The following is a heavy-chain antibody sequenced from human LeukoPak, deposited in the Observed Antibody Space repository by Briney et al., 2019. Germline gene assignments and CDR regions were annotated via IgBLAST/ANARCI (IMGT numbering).Heavy chain of an antibody. Sequence: PGGSLRLSCAASGFSLSSYDMPWVRQGTGKGLEWVSGIGIPGDTYYPGSVRGRFTISRENAENSLYLQMTSLRAGDTAVYYCARAARFLHSTGAHAFDIWGQGTMVTVSS. CDR1: GFSLSSYD. V-gene: IGHV3-13*01. D-gene: IGHD2-8*02. J-gene: IGHJ3*02. CDR2: IGIPGDT. CDR3: ARAARFLHSTGAHAFDI.